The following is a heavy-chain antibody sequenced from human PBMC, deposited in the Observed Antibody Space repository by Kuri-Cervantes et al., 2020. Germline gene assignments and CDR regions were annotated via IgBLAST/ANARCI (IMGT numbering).Heavy chain of an antibody. V-gene: IGHV1-18*01. CDR3: SRGLYGAGSYYHYFDY. J-gene: IGHJ4*02. CDR1: GYTFTNYG. Sequence: ASVKVSCKASGYTFTNYGINWVRQAPGQGLEWMGWISPDNGNTNYAQKFQGRVAMTTETATNTAYMDLRGLRSDDTAVYYCSRGLYGAGSYYHYFDYWGQGILVTVSS. CDR2: ISPDNGNT. D-gene: IGHD3-10*01.